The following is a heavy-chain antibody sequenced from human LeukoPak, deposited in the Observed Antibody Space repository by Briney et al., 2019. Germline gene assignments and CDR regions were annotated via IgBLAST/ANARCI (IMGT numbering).Heavy chain of an antibody. CDR1: GFTFRTYA. CDR2: MSHDGVKI. CDR3: AKTDILTGYYSYYYYYMDV. Sequence: PGGSLRLSCAASGFTFRTYAMHWVRQAPGKGLEWVAFMSHDGVKIFHADSVKGRFTISRDNSKNTLYLQMNSLRAEDTAVYYCAKTDILTGYYSYYYYYMDVWGKGTTVTISS. V-gene: IGHV3-30*18. J-gene: IGHJ6*03. D-gene: IGHD3-9*01.